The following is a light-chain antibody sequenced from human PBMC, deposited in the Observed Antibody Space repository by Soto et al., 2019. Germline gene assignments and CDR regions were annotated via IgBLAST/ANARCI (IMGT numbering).Light chain of an antibody. CDR3: CSYSGTYTWI. V-gene: IGLV2-14*01. CDR2: EVS. Sequence: QSVMTQPGSLSGSPGQSITISCTGTSSDVGGYNYVSWYQQHPSKAPKLMIYEVSNRPSGVSNRFSGSKSGNTASLTISGLQADDEGDYYCCSYSGTYTWIFGGGTQLTVL. CDR1: SSDVGGYNY. J-gene: IGLJ2*01.